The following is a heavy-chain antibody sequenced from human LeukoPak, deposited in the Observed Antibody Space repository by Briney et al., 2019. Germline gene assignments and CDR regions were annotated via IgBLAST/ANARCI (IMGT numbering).Heavy chain of an antibody. Sequence: GGSRRLSCAASGFTFSHYCMHWVRQAPGKGLEWVYVISFVGVNTFYADSVTGRFTISRDNSNNTVYLQMNNLRTEHTGVFYCARGQGYESYYYMDVWGKGTTVSVSS. CDR1: GFTFSHYC. CDR2: ISFVGVNT. V-gene: IGHV3-30*19. CDR3: ARGQGYESYYYMDV. J-gene: IGHJ6*03. D-gene: IGHD2-2*01.